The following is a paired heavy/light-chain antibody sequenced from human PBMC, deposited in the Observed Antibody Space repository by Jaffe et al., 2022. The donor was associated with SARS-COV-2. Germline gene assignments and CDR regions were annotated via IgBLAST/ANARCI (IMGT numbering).Light chain of an antibody. CDR1: QSITNN. J-gene: IGKJ1*01. V-gene: IGKV1-39*01. CDR3: QHTHSAPWA. Sequence: DIQMTQSPSSLSASVGDRLTITCRASQSITNNLNWYQQKPGKAPKLLIYAASSFQSGVPSRFSGSGSGTDFTLTISSLQPDDFATYYCQHTHSAPWAFGQGTKVEIK. CDR2: AAS.
Heavy chain of an antibody. Sequence: EVQLVESGGGLVQPGGSLRLSCATSGFTFSGYWMTWVRQAPGKGLEWVANIKHDGSERFYVDSVKGRFSISRDNAKNSLFLQMDSLRAEDTAVYYCARALFTSNWNNDYWGQGSLVTVSS. V-gene: IGHV3-7*04. CDR3: ARALFTSNWNNDY. CDR2: IKHDGSER. D-gene: IGHD1-1*01. J-gene: IGHJ4*02. CDR1: GFTFSGYW.